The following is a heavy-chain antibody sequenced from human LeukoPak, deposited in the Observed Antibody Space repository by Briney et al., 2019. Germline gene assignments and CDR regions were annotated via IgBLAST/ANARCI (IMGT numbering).Heavy chain of an antibody. CDR2: ISVSGNT. V-gene: IGHV3-23*01. D-gene: IGHD4-23*01. CDR3: ARRAGGYSHPYDY. Sequence: EGSLRLSCAASGFTLSSYAMSWVRQGPGKGLEWVSAISVSGNTYHADSVKGRFTISRDSSKNTLYLQMNSLRAEDTAVYYCARRAGGYSHPYDYWGQGILVTVSS. CDR1: GFTLSSYA. J-gene: IGHJ4*02.